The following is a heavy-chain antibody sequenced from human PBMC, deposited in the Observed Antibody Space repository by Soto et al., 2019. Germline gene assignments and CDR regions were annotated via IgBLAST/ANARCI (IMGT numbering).Heavy chain of an antibody. D-gene: IGHD6-13*01. Sequence: ASVKVSCKASGYTFTSYCISWVRQAPGQGLEWMGWISAYNGNTNYAQKLQGRVTMTTDTSTSTAYMELSRLRSDDTAVYYCARGIIAAAASSSHFDYWGQGTLVTVSS. CDR3: ARGIIAAAASSSHFDY. V-gene: IGHV1-18*01. CDR1: GYTFTSYC. J-gene: IGHJ4*02. CDR2: ISAYNGNT.